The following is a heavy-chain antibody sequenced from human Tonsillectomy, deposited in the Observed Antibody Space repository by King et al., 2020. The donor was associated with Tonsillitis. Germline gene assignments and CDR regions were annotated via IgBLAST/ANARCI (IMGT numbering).Heavy chain of an antibody. V-gene: IGHV3-7*01. D-gene: IGHD2-21*01. J-gene: IGHJ6*02. Sequence: VQLVESGGGLVQPGGSLRLSCAASGFTFSSYWMSWVRQAPGKGLEWVANIKQDGSEKYYVESVKGRFTISRDNAKNSLYLQMNSLRAEDTAVYYCAGTPRLHTYYYGRDFWGQGPTATAS. CDR2: IKQDGSEK. CDR1: GFTFSSYW. CDR3: AGTPRLHTYYYGRDF.